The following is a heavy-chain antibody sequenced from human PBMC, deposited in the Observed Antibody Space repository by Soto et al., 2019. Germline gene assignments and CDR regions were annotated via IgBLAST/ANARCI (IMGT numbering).Heavy chain of an antibody. Sequence: KPSETLSLTCTVSGGSISSGGYYWSWIRQHPGKGLEWIGYIYYSGSTYYNPSRKSRVTISVYTSKNQFSLKLSSVTAADTAVYYCARGRLSGGTYYYYGMDVWGQGTTVTVSS. V-gene: IGHV4-31*03. D-gene: IGHD2-15*01. CDR2: IYYSGST. CDR1: GGSISSGGYY. J-gene: IGHJ6*02. CDR3: ARGRLSGGTYYYYGMDV.